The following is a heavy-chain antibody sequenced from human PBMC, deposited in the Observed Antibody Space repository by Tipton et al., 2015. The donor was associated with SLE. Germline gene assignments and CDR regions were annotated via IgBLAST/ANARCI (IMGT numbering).Heavy chain of an antibody. Sequence: TLSLTCTVSGGSIRSHYWSWIRQPPGKGLEWIGEINHSGSTHYTPSLKSRVTISVDRSKNQFSLRLSSVTAADTAVCYCAAGEMGTAPGDWGQGTLVIVSS. CDR1: GGSIRSHY. CDR3: AAGEMGTAPGD. CDR2: INHSGST. D-gene: IGHD5-24*01. J-gene: IGHJ4*02. V-gene: IGHV4-59*11.